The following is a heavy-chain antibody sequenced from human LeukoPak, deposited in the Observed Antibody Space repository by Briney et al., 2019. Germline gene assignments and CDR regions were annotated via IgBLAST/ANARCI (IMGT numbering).Heavy chain of an antibody. J-gene: IGHJ4*02. CDR1: GGSISSDTYF. CDR2: IYFTGNT. V-gene: IGHV4-39*01. CDR3: ASEAHRGGGFDS. Sequence: SETLSLTCTVSGGSISSDTYFWGWIRQPPGKGLEWIANIYFTGNTYYNPSLKSRATISVYTSKNQFSLTLSSVTAADTAVYYCASEAHRGGGFDSWGQGTQVTVSS. D-gene: IGHD3-16*01.